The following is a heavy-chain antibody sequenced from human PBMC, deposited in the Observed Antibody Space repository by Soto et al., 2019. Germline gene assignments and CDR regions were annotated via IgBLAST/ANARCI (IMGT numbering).Heavy chain of an antibody. J-gene: IGHJ4*02. Sequence: QVQLHESGPGLVKPSETLSLTCSVSGGSISGYYWSWIRQPPGKGLEWIGYIYYSGSTNYNPSLKGRVTISVDTSKNQFSLKLTSVTAADTAMYYCARAYYGSNSDFDYWGQGTLVTVSS. V-gene: IGHV4-59*01. D-gene: IGHD4-17*01. CDR3: ARAYYGSNSDFDY. CDR1: GGSISGYY. CDR2: IYYSGST.